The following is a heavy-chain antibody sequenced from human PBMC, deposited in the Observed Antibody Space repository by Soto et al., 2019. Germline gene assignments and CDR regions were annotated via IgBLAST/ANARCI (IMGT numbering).Heavy chain of an antibody. V-gene: IGHV1-8*01. Sequence: ASVKVSCKASGYTFTSYDINWVRQATVQGLEWMGWMNPNSGNTGYAQKFQGRVTMTRNTSISTAYMELSSLRSEDTAVYYCARVGYGSGRTSGMDVWGQGTTVTVSS. CDR1: GYTFTSYD. CDR3: ARVGYGSGRTSGMDV. D-gene: IGHD3-10*01. J-gene: IGHJ6*02. CDR2: MNPNSGNT.